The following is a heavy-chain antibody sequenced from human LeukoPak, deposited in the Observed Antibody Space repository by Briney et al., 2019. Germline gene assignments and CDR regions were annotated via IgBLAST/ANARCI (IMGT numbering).Heavy chain of an antibody. D-gene: IGHD1-26*01. CDR2: INVYNGST. V-gene: IGHV1-18*01. CDR1: GGTFSSYA. CDR3: ASAGIDRWELLTHAFDI. J-gene: IGHJ3*02. Sequence: ASVKVSCKASGGTFSSYAINWVRQAPGQGLEWMGWINVYNGSTNNAQKLQGRVTMTTDTSTSTAYMELRSLRSDDTAVYYCASAGIDRWELLTHAFDIWGQGTMVTVSS.